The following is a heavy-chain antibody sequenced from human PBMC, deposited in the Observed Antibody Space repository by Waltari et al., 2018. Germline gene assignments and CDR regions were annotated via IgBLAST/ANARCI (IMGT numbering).Heavy chain of an antibody. CDR2: ITYDGTKT. D-gene: IGHD5-18*01. CDR3: ASLRGYSFGTDGGEAFDI. J-gene: IGHJ3*02. V-gene: IGHV3-30*13. Sequence: VQLVQSGGGVVQPGRSLRLSCAASGFTFRTYAIPWVRQAPGKGVGWVAGITYDGTKTYYADSMQGRLTISRDNSKDRLYLQLNSLRRDDSGVYYCASLRGYSFGTDGGEAFDIWGQGTMVTVSS. CDR1: GFTFRTYA.